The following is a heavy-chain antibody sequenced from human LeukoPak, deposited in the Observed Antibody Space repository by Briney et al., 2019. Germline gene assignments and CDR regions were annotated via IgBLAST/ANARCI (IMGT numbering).Heavy chain of an antibody. CDR1: GFTFSSYG. V-gene: IGHV3-30*18. CDR2: ISYDGSDK. CDR3: AKEVGTFTLDY. D-gene: IGHD1-26*01. Sequence: GGSLRLSCAASGFTFSSYGMHWVRQAPGKGLEWVRVISYDGSDKYYADSVKGRFTISRDNSRNTLYLQMNSLRVEDTAVYYCAKEVGTFTLDYWGQGTLVTVSS. J-gene: IGHJ4*02.